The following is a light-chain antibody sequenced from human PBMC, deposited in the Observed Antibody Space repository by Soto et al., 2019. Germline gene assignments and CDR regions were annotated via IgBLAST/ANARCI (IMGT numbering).Light chain of an antibody. CDR2: EVS. J-gene: IGLJ2*01. CDR3: SSYTSSSLL. Sequence: QSALTQPASVSGSPGQSITISCTGTSSDVGGYNYVSWYQQHPGKAPKLMIYEVSNRPSGVSNRFSGSKSGNTASLTISGLQAEDEADYYCSSYTSSSLLVGGGTQLTVL. CDR1: SSDVGGYNY. V-gene: IGLV2-14*01.